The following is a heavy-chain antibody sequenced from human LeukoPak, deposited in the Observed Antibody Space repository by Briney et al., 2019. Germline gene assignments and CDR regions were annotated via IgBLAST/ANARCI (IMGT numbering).Heavy chain of an antibody. CDR3: ARGRGSSSKGLGGY. Sequence: SETLSLTCAVYGGSFSGYYWSWICQPPGKGLEWIGEINHSGSTNYNPSLKSRVTISVDTSKNQFSLKLSSVTAADTAVYYCARGRGSSSKGLGGYWGQGTLVTVSS. CDR1: GGSFSGYY. CDR2: INHSGST. J-gene: IGHJ4*02. D-gene: IGHD6-6*01. V-gene: IGHV4-34*01.